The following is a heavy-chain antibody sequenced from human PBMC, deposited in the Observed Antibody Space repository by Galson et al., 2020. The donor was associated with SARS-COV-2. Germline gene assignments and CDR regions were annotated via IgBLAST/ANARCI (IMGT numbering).Heavy chain of an antibody. J-gene: IGHJ2*01. CDR2: IKSKTDGGTT. V-gene: IGHV3-15*01. D-gene: IGHD4-17*01. Sequence: GGSLRLSCAASGFTFSNAWMSWVRQAPGKGLEWVGRIKSKTDGGTTDYAAPVKGRFTISRDDSKNTLYLQMNSLKTEDTAVYYCTTVYAGDYGHWYFDLWGRGTLVTVSS. CDR3: TTVYAGDYGHWYFDL. CDR1: GFTFSNAW.